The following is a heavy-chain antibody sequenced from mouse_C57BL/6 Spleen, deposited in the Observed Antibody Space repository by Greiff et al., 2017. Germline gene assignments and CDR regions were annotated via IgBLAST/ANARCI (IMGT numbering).Heavy chain of an antibody. D-gene: IGHD2-3*01. J-gene: IGHJ4*01. CDR1: GYAFTNYL. CDR3: ARGWLGAMDY. V-gene: IGHV1-54*01. Sequence: QVQLKESGAELVRPGTSVKVSCKASGYAFTNYLIEWVKQRPGQGLEWIGVINPGSGGTNYNEKFKGKATLTADKSSSTAYMQLSSLTSEDSAVXFCARGWLGAMDYWGQGTSVTVSS. CDR2: INPGSGGT.